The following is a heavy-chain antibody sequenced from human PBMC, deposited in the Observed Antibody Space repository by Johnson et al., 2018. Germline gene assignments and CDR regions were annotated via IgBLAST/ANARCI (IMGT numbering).Heavy chain of an antibody. D-gene: IGHD2/OR15-2a*01. V-gene: IGHV3-23*04. Sequence: VQLVQSGGGLVQRGGSLTLSCTASGFTFTYYALTWVRQAPGKGLEWVSTIKGNGVETYYADSVKGRFTISRGNSQNTLYLQINPLRAEDTAVYYCAKDLPDPGFQPFDAWGQGSLVTVSS. CDR3: AKDLPDPGFQPFDA. CDR1: GFTFTYYA. CDR2: IKGNGVET. J-gene: IGHJ4*02.